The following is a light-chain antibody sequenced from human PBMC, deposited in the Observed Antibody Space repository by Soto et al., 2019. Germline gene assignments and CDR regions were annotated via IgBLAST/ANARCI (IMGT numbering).Light chain of an antibody. CDR2: AAS. Sequence: DIQMTQSPSSLAASVGDRVTVTCRASQSISSYLNWYQQKPGKAPKLLIYAASTLQSGVPSRFSGSGSGTDFALTITSLQPEDFATYHCQQSYGTPLTFGQGTKVDI. CDR3: QQSYGTPLT. CDR1: QSISSY. J-gene: IGKJ1*01. V-gene: IGKV1-39*01.